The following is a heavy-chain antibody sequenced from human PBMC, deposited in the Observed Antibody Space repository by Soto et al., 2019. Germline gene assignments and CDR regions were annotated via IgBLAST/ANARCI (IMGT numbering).Heavy chain of an antibody. J-gene: IGHJ6*02. D-gene: IGHD2-2*02. CDR1: GYSFTSYW. CDR2: IDPSDSYT. Sequence: DSLKISCKGSGYSFTSYWISWVRQMPGKGLEWMGRIDPSDSYTNYSPSFQGHVTISADKSISTAYLQWSSLKASDTAMYYCARHYGRPDCSSTSCYILNYYYYGMDVWGQGTTVTVS. CDR3: ARHYGRPDCSSTSCYILNYYYYGMDV. V-gene: IGHV5-10-1*01.